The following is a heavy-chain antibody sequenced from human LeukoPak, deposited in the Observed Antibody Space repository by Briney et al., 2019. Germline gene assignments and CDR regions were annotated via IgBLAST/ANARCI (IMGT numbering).Heavy chain of an antibody. Sequence: GASLKISCKGSGYIFTNYLIGWGRQLRGEGLWWMGIIHPGDSDTRYSPSFQGQVTISADKSISTAYLQWSSLKASDTAMDYCARRPTMVTFGYFDYWGQGTLVTVS. V-gene: IGHV5-51*01. CDR3: ARRPTMVTFGYFDY. CDR2: IHPGDSDT. D-gene: IGHD4-17*01. CDR1: GYIFTNYL. J-gene: IGHJ4*02.